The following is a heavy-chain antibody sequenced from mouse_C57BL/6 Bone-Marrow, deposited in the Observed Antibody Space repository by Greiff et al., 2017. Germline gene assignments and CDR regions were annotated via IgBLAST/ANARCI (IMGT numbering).Heavy chain of an antibody. CDR2: IDPENGDT. Sequence: EVKLVESGAELVRPGASVKLSCTASGFNIKDDYMHWVKQRPEQGLEWIGWIDPENGDTEYASKFQGKATITADTSSNTASLQLSSLTSEDTAVYYCAPWFAYWGQGTLVTVSA. J-gene: IGHJ3*01. CDR3: APWFAY. V-gene: IGHV14-4*01. CDR1: GFNIKDDY.